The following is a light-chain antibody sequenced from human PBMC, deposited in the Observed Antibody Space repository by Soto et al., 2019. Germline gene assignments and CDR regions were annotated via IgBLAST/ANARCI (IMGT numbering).Light chain of an antibody. Sequence: EIVLTQSPDTLSFSPGERATLSCRASQSVSSYYLVWYQQKFGQTPRLLIYGASSRATGTPDRFSGSGSGTDFTLTSSRLEPEDFAVCYCQHDVNSPPSVTFGPGTKVEIK. CDR3: QHDVNSPPSVT. V-gene: IGKV3-20*01. CDR1: QSVSSYY. CDR2: GAS. J-gene: IGKJ3*01.